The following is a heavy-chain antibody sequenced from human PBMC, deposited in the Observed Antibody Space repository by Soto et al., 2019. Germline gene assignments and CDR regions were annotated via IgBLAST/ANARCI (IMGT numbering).Heavy chain of an antibody. CDR2: INHSGST. D-gene: IGHD2-2*01. CDR1: GGSFSGYY. CDR3: ARGYLFRYIVVVSGSIDV. V-gene: IGHV4-34*01. J-gene: IGHJ6*02. Sequence: SETLSLTCAVYGGSFSGYYWSWIRQPPGKGLEWIGEINHSGSTNYNPSLKSRVTISVDTSKNQFSLKLSSVTAADTAVYYCARGYLFRYIVVVSGSIDVWAQRTTVTVS.